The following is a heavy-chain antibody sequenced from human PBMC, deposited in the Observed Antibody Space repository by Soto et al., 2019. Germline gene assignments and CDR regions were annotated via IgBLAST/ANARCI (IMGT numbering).Heavy chain of an antibody. J-gene: IGHJ4*02. Sequence: ASVKVSCRASGCTFTSYDISWVRQATGQGLEWMGWMSPSSGTTGSVQKFQGRVTVTRDTSISTAYMEVTSLTSEDTAVYYCARTIFGVATYYFDYWGQGTLVTVSS. D-gene: IGHD3-3*01. CDR3: ARTIFGVATYYFDY. CDR1: GCTFTSYD. V-gene: IGHV1-8*01. CDR2: MSPSSGTT.